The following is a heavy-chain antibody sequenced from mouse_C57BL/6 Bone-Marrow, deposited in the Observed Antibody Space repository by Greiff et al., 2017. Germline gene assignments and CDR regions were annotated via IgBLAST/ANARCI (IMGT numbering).Heavy chain of an antibody. CDR1: GYTFTSYW. V-gene: IGHV1-59*01. CDR2: IDPSDSYT. J-gene: IGHJ2*01. CDR3: AREAGSSTIDY. D-gene: IGHD1-1*01. Sequence: QVQLQQPGAELVRPGTSVKLSCKASGYTFTSYWMPRVKQRPGQGLEWIGVIDPSDSYTNYNQKFKGKATLTVDTSSSTAYMQLSSLTSEDSAVYYCAREAGSSTIDYWGQGTTLTVSS.